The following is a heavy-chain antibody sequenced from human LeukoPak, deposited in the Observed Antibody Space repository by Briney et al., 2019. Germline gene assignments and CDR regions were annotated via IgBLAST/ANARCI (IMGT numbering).Heavy chain of an antibody. CDR1: GYTFTDYY. CDR3: ARFRCTTTNCDYRNYFDP. J-gene: IGHJ5*02. D-gene: IGHD2-2*01. V-gene: IGHV1-2*02. Sequence: ASVKVSCKASGYTFTDYYMHWVRQAPGQGLEWMGWINPNNGNAKYALKFQGRVTMTRDTSTRTVSMELNRLRSDDTAVYYCARFRCTTTNCDYRNYFDPWGQGALVTVSS. CDR2: INPNNGNA.